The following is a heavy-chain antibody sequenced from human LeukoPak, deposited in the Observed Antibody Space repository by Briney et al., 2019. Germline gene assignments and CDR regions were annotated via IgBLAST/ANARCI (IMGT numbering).Heavy chain of an antibody. CDR1: GYTFITYG. J-gene: IGHJ6*02. V-gene: IGHV1-18*01. D-gene: IGHD3-3*01. CDR2: ISAYNGNT. CDR3: ARLGNYDFWSGFSYYGMDV. Sequence: ASVKVSCKASGYTFITYGISWVRQAPGQGLEWMGWISAYNGNTNYAQKLQGRVTMTTDTSTSTAYMELRSLRSDDTAVYYCARLGNYDFWSGFSYYGMDVWGQGTTVTVSS.